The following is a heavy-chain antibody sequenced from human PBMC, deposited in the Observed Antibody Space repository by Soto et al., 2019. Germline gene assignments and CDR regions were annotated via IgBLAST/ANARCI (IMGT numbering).Heavy chain of an antibody. Sequence: QITLKESGPTLVKPTQTLTLTCTFSGFSLSTSGVGVAWFRQPPGKALERLALLYWDGDKRYRPSLKSGLTITKNSTKSPEGFPIAYVDPGHTATHSCAYMGAEYKMEPAFYKGRIDGFDPWGQATLVSDSS. V-gene: IGHV2-5*02. CDR1: GFSLSTSGVG. CDR3: AYMGAEYKMEPAFYKGRIDGFDP. J-gene: IGHJ5*02. D-gene: IGHD1-1*01. CDR2: LYWDGDK.